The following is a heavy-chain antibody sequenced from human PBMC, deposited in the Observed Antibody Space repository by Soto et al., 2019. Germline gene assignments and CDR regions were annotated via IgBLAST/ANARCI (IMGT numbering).Heavy chain of an antibody. V-gene: IGHV3-30-3*01. CDR3: ARDPYMTTVLEFDY. Sequence: QVQLVESGGGVVQPGRSLRLSCAASGFTFSSYAMHWVRQAPGKGLEWVAVISYDGSNKYYADSVKGRFTISRDNSKNTLYLQKNSLRAEDTAVYYCARDPYMTTVLEFDYWGQGTLVTVSS. CDR1: GFTFSSYA. J-gene: IGHJ4*02. D-gene: IGHD4-17*01. CDR2: ISYDGSNK.